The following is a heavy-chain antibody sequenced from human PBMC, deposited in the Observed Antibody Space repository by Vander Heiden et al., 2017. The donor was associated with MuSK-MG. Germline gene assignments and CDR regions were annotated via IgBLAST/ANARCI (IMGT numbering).Heavy chain of an antibody. Sequence: QVQLVQSGAEVTKPGASVKASCTASGYTFTSYGISWVRQAPGQGLEWMGWISAYNGNTNCAQKLQGRVTMTTDTSTSTGYMELRSLRSDDTAVYYWARGSRGGSYYGNWFDPRGRGTLGTVSS. CDR2: ISAYNGNT. CDR3: ARGSRGGSYYGNWFDP. CDR1: GYTFTSYG. J-gene: IGHJ5*02. D-gene: IGHD1-26*01. V-gene: IGHV1-18*01.